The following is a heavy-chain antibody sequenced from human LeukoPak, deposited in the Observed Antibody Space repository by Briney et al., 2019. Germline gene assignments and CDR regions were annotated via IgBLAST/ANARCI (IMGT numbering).Heavy chain of an antibody. Sequence: PSETLSLTCIVSGGSVSSSNYYWGWIRQPPGKGLELIGSFYYSGSTYYNPSLKSRVTISGGTSKNQFSLKLSSATAADTAVYYCARHKGQHTVDYWGQGTLVTVSS. CDR3: ARHKGQHTVDY. CDR2: FYYSGST. CDR1: GGSVSSSNYY. D-gene: IGHD2-2*01. V-gene: IGHV4-39*01. J-gene: IGHJ4*02.